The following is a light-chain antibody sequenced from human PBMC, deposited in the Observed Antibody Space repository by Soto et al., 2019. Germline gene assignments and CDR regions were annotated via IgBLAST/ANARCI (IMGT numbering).Light chain of an antibody. CDR1: SSDVGGYNY. CDR3: SSYTSSSTRV. J-gene: IGLJ3*02. Sequence: QSALTQPASVSGSPGQSITISCTGTSSDVGGYNYVSWYQQHPGKAPKIMIYDVSNRPSGVSNRLSGSKSGNTASLTISGLQAEDEADYYCSSYTSSSTRVFGGGTKLTVL. V-gene: IGLV2-14*01. CDR2: DVS.